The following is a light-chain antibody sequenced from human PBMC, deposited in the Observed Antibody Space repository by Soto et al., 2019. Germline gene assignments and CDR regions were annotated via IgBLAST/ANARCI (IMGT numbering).Light chain of an antibody. CDR3: QQYETLGT. V-gene: IGKV1-33*01. Sequence: DIQMTQSPSSLSASVGDRVTITCQASQDISSYLNWYQQKPGKAPKLLIYDAANLETGAPSRFSGSGSGTDFTFTISSLQPEDIATYYCQQYETLGTVGGGTKLDSK. J-gene: IGKJ4*01. CDR1: QDISSY. CDR2: DAA.